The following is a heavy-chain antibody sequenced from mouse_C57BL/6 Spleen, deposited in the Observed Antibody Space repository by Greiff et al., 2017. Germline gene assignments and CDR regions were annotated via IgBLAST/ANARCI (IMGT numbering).Heavy chain of an antibody. Sequence: EVQLQQSGAELVRPGASVKLSCTASGFNIKDDYMHWVKQRPEQGLEWIGWIDPENGDTEYASKFQGKATITADTSSNTAYLQLSSLTSEDTAVYYCTRYYGSSYMNYWGQGTTLTVSS. CDR2: IDPENGDT. CDR1: GFNIKDDY. V-gene: IGHV14-4*01. J-gene: IGHJ2*01. D-gene: IGHD1-1*01. CDR3: TRYYGSSYMNY.